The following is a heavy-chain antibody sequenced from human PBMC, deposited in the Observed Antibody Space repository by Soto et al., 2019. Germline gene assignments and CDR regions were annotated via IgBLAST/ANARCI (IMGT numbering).Heavy chain of an antibody. D-gene: IGHD2-2*01. CDR1: GGSFSGYY. Sequence: SETLSLTCAVYGGSFSGYYWSWIRQPPGKGLEWIGEINHSGSTNYNPSLKSRVTISVDTSKNQFSLELSSVTAADTAVYYCARGCSGIVVVPAASNWFDPWGQGTLVTVSS. V-gene: IGHV4-34*01. CDR2: INHSGST. J-gene: IGHJ5*02. CDR3: ARGCSGIVVVPAASNWFDP.